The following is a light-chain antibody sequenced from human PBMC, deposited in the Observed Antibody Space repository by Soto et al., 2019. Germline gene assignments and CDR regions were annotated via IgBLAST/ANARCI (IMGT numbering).Light chain of an antibody. V-gene: IGKV3-15*01. CDR2: GAS. CDR3: QQYDQGLPPVT. CDR1: RSVSTN. J-gene: IGKJ4*01. Sequence: DIILTQSPAIVSVSPGERATLSCRASRSVSTNLAWYQHKHGQAPRLLIYGASTRVTDIPARFSGSGSGTDFNLTINYLKSEDFGVYYCQQYDQGLPPVTFGGGTKVEI.